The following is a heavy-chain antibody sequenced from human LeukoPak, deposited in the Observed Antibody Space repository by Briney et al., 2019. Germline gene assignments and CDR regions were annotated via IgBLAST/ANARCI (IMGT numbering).Heavy chain of an antibody. V-gene: IGHV3-64*01. J-gene: IGHJ4*02. Sequence: GGSLRLSCAASGFTFSSYAMHWVRQAPGKGLEYVSAISSNGGSTYYANSVKGRFTISRDNSKNTLYLQMGSLRAEDMAVYYCAKDGGEGYGSFDYWGQGTLVTVSS. CDR3: AKDGGEGYGSFDY. D-gene: IGHD3-16*01. CDR2: ISSNGGST. CDR1: GFTFSSYA.